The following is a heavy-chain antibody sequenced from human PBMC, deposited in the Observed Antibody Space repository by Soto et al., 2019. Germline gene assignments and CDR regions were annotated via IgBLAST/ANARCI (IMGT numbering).Heavy chain of an antibody. D-gene: IGHD3-9*01. CDR3: ARDRDYDILTGYYSGGWFDP. CDR1: GGTFSSYA. V-gene: IGHV1-69*13. Sequence: SVKVSCKASGGTFSSYAISWVRQAPGQGLEWMGGIIPIFGTANYAQKFQGRVTITADESTSTAYMELSSLRSEDTAVYYCARDRDYDILTGYYSGGWFDPWGQGTLVTVSS. J-gene: IGHJ5*02. CDR2: IIPIFGTA.